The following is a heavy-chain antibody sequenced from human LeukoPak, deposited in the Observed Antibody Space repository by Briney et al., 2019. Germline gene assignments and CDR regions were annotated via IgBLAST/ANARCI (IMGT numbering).Heavy chain of an antibody. CDR2: INPDSGGP. Sequence: ASVKVSCKASGYTFTGNYMHWVRQAPGQGLEWMGRINPDSGGPNYAQKFQGRVTMTRDTSISTAYMEVSRLRSDDTAVYYCARENSSFDLWGRGTLVTVSS. CDR1: GYTFTGNY. CDR3: ARENSSFDL. J-gene: IGHJ2*01. V-gene: IGHV1-2*02. D-gene: IGHD6-13*01.